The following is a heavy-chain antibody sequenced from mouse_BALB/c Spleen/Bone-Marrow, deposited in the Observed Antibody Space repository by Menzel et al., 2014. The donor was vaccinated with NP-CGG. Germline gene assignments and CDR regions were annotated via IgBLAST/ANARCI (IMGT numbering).Heavy chain of an antibody. V-gene: IGHV2-2*02. CDR3: ARTGFYY. CDR1: GFSLTSYG. Sequence: VQLQQSGPGLVQPSQRLSIPCTVSGFSLTSYGLHWVRQSPGKGLEWLGVIWSGGSTDYNAAFISRLSISKDNSKSXVFFKMNRLQANDTATYYCARTGFYYWGQGTPLTVSS. CDR2: IWSGGST. D-gene: IGHD4-1*01. J-gene: IGHJ2*01.